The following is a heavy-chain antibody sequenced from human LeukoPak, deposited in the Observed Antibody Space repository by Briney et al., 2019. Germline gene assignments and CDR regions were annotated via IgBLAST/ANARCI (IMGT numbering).Heavy chain of an antibody. D-gene: IGHD6-19*01. CDR3: ARGSAKGGRGLQWLVQGVNDY. V-gene: IGHV3-74*01. J-gene: IGHJ4*02. CDR1: GFTFSSYW. Sequence: GGSLRLSCAASGFTFSSYWMHWVRQPPGKGLVWVSRINNDGGTTSYADSVKGRFTISRDNAKNTLYLQMNSLRAEDTAVYYCARGSAKGGRGLQWLVQGVNDYWGQGTLVTVSS. CDR2: INNDGGTT.